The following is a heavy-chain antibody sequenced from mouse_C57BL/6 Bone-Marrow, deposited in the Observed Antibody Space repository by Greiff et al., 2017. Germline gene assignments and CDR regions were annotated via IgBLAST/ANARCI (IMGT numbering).Heavy chain of an antibody. V-gene: IGHV5-9*01. J-gene: IGHJ3*01. CDR1: GFTFSSYT. D-gene: IGHD3-2*02. Sequence: EVMLVESGGGLVKPGGSLKLSCAASGFTFSSYTMSWVRQTPEKRLEWVATISGGGGNTYYPDSVKGRFTISRDNAKNTLYLQMSSLRSEDTALYYCARHETAQASFAYWGQGTLVTVSA. CDR3: ARHETAQASFAY. CDR2: ISGGGGNT.